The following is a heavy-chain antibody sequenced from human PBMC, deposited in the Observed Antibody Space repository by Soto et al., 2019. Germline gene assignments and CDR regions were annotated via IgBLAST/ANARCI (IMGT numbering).Heavy chain of an antibody. Sequence: GASVKASCKASGYTITSYGISWVRQAPGQGLEWMGWISAYNGNTNYAQKLQGRVTMTTDTSTSTAYMELRSLRSDDTAVYYCARDSPTVTTSWFDPWGQGTLVTVSS. CDR2: ISAYNGNT. J-gene: IGHJ5*02. V-gene: IGHV1-18*01. CDR3: ARDSPTVTTSWFDP. D-gene: IGHD4-17*01. CDR1: GYTITSYG.